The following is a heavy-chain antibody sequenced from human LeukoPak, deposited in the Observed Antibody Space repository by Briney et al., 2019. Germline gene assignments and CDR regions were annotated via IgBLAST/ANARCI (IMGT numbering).Heavy chain of an antibody. Sequence: GGSLRLSCAAFGFIFSNYEMNWVRRAPGKGLEWVSYISSTGRTIYYADSVKGRFTISRDNAKNSLFLQMNSLRAEDTAIYYCARTLLAAVGASKNWVDPWGQGTLVTVSS. D-gene: IGHD6-25*01. CDR1: GFIFSNYE. CDR3: ARTLLAAVGASKNWVDP. J-gene: IGHJ5*02. CDR2: ISSTGRTI. V-gene: IGHV3-48*03.